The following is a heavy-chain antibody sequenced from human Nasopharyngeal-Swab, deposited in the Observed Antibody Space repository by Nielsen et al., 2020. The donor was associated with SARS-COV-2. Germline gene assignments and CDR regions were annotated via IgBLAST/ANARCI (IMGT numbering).Heavy chain of an antibody. CDR1: GDSTSGYY. J-gene: IGHJ4*02. D-gene: IGHD3-10*01. V-gene: IGHV4-4*07. Sequence: SETLSLTCTVSGDSTSGYYWTWIRQPAGRGLEWIGRVYISGGANYNPSLKSRVTMSVDTSKNQFSLKLSSVTAADTAVYYCAREGYYFGSGCYYFWGQGTLVTVSS. CDR2: VYISGGA. CDR3: AREGYYFGSGCYYF.